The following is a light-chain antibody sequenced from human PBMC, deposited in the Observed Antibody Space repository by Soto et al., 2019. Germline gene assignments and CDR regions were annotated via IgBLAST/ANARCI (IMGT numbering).Light chain of an antibody. CDR2: DVD. J-gene: IGLJ2*01. CDR3: TSYTIINTVV. CDR1: SSDVGGYNY. V-gene: IGLV2-14*03. Sequence: QSALTQPASVSGSPGQSITISCTGTSSDVGGYNYVSWYQQQPGKAPKLMIYDVDVRPSGVSNRFSGSKSGNTASLTISGLQTQDEADYYCTSYTIINTVVFGGGTKLTVL.